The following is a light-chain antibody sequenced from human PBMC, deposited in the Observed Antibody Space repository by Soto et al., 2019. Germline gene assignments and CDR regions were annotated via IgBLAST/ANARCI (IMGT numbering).Light chain of an antibody. CDR2: WAS. Sequence: QTPVLLAVCLDERASINCKYRQSVLYSSNNMNYLAWSQQKAGQPPKLLIYWASTRESGVPARFSGSGSGTDFSFTISSLQPEDIATYYCQQYESLPPTSGQGTRLEIK. CDR1: QSVLYSSNNMNY. CDR3: QQYESLPPT. J-gene: IGKJ5*01. V-gene: IGKV4-1*01.